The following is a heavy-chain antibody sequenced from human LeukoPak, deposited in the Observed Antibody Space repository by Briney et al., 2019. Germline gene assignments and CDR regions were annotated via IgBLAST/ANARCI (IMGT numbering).Heavy chain of an antibody. V-gene: IGHV3-48*01. CDR2: ISSSSATI. CDR3: ARDRHVPGLYYYYMDV. D-gene: IGHD6-6*01. CDR1: GFSLSSYN. J-gene: IGHJ6*03. Sequence: GGSLRLSCEGSGFSLSSYNMNWVRQAPGKGLESVSYISSSSATIFYADSVKGRFTISRDNAKNSLYLQMNSLRPEDTAMYFCARDRHVPGLYYYYMDVWGKGTTVTVSS.